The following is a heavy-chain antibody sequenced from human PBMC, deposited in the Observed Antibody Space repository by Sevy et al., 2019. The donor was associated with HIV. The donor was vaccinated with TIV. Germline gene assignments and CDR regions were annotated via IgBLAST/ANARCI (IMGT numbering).Heavy chain of an antibody. V-gene: IGHV4-39*01. CDR2: IYYSGST. J-gene: IGHJ6*02. CDR3: ARHNRIGIVGATTYYYYGMDV. D-gene: IGHD1-26*01. Sequence: SETLSLTCTVSGGSISSSSYYWGWIRQPPGKGLEWIGSIYYSGSTYYHPSLKSRVTISVDTSKNQFSLKLSSVTAADTAVYYCARHNRIGIVGATTYYYYGMDVWGQGTTVTVSS. CDR1: GGSISSSSYY.